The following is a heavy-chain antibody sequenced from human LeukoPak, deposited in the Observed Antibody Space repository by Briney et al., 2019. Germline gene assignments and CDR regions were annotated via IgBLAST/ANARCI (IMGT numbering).Heavy chain of an antibody. D-gene: IGHD6-13*01. CDR1: GFTFSSYA. V-gene: IGHV3-23*01. J-gene: IGHJ4*02. Sequence: PGGSLRLSCAASGFTFSSYAMSWVRQAPGKGLEWVSAISGSGGSTYYADSVKGRFTISRDNSKNTLYLQMNSLRAEDTAVYYCARGHSSSWAFIDYWGQGTVATVSS. CDR2: ISGSGGST. CDR3: ARGHSSSWAFIDY.